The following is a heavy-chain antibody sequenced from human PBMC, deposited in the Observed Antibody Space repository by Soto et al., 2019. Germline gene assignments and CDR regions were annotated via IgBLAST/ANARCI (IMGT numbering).Heavy chain of an antibody. J-gene: IGHJ6*02. CDR1: GYTFTSYG. CDR3: AITATYYDFWSGYLAGGMDV. V-gene: IGHV1-18*04. CDR2: ISAYNGNT. Sequence: ASMKVSCKSSGYTFTSYGIIWVPQAPVQVREGMGWISAYNGNTSYAQKFQGRVTMTRDTSTSTVYMELSSLRSEDTAVYYCAITATYYDFWSGYLAGGMDVWGQGTTVTVSS. D-gene: IGHD3-3*01.